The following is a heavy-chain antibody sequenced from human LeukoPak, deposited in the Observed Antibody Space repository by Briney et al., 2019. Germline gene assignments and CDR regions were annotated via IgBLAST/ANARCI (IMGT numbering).Heavy chain of an antibody. CDR3: AREVGTPQAFDI. V-gene: IGHV3-48*01. Sequence: QPGRSLRLSCAASGFTFSSYAMHWVRKAPGKGQKWVSYINSRSSTIYYADSVRGRFTISRDNAKNSLYLQMNSLKAEDTAIYYCAREVGTPQAFDIWGQGTMVTVSS. CDR2: INSRSSTI. CDR1: GFTFSSYA. J-gene: IGHJ3*02. D-gene: IGHD1-26*01.